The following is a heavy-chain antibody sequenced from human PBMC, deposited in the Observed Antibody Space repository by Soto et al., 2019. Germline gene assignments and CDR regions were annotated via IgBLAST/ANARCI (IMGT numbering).Heavy chain of an antibody. V-gene: IGHV3-48*02. CDR3: ARGRGDYDTSYFDS. D-gene: IGHD4-17*01. CDR2: IRGRTGTI. J-gene: IGHJ4*02. CDR1: GFSFSIYT. Sequence: EVQLVESGGGLVQPGDSLRLSCAASGFSFSIYTMNWVRQAPGKGLEWLSYIRGRTGTIDYADSVKGRFTISRDNVKNLLFLHMNSLRDEDTAVYYCARGRGDYDTSYFDSWGQGTLVTVSS.